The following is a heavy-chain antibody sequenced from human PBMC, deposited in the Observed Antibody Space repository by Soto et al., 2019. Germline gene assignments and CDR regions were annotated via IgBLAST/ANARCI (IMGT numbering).Heavy chain of an antibody. D-gene: IGHD4-17*01. CDR2: IYYSGST. CDR3: AREDYGGKLDY. Sequence: QVQLQESGPGLVKPSQTLSLTCTVSGVSISSGGYYWSWIRQHPGKGLEWIGYIYYSGSTYYNPSLERXXIXSXXMSKNQFSLKLSSVTAADTAIYYCAREDYGGKLDYWGQGSLVTVSS. J-gene: IGHJ4*02. CDR1: GVSISSGGYY. V-gene: IGHV4-31*03.